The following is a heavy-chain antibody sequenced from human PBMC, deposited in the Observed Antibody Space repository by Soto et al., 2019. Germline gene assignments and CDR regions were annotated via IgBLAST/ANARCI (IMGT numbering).Heavy chain of an antibody. D-gene: IGHD3-3*01. V-gene: IGHV5-51*01. CDR3: ARSGLTIFGVVTRFDY. Sequence: LGESLKISCQGSGYSFTSYWIGWVRQMPGKGLEWMGIIYPGDSDTRYSPSFQGQVTISADKSISTAYLQWSSLKASDTAMYYCARSGLTIFGVVTRFDYWGQGTLVTVSS. J-gene: IGHJ4*02. CDR2: IYPGDSDT. CDR1: GYSFTSYW.